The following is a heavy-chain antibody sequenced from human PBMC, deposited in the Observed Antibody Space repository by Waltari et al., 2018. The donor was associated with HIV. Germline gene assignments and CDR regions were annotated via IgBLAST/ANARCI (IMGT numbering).Heavy chain of an antibody. CDR1: GFTFRPYE. CDR3: ARDGSSYYGLDY. CDR2: ISSSGSTI. V-gene: IGHV3-48*03. D-gene: IGHD1-26*01. Sequence: EVQVVESGGGLVQPGGSLRLSCAASGFTFRPYEMNWVRQAPGKGLEWVSYISSSGSTIYYADSVKGRFTISRDNAKNSLYLQMNSLRAEDTAVYFCARDGSSYYGLDYWGRGTLVTVSS. J-gene: IGHJ4*02.